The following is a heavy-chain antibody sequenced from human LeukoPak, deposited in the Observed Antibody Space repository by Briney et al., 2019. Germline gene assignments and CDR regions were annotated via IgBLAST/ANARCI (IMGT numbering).Heavy chain of an antibody. V-gene: IGHV3-7*01. J-gene: IGHJ4*02. CDR2: IKQDGSEK. Sequence: GGSLRLSCAAYRFTFSHYWMSWVRQAPGKGLEWVANIKQDGSEKYYVDSVKGRFTISRDNAKNSLYLQMNSLRAEDTAVYYDYWGQGTLVTVSS. CDR3: Y. CDR1: RFTFSHYW.